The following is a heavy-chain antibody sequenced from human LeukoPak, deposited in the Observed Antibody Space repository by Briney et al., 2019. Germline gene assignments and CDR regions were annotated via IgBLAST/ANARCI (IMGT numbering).Heavy chain of an antibody. J-gene: IGHJ4*02. CDR3: ARGTSYSGATFLY. V-gene: IGHV4-59*13. CDR2: IYHSEST. D-gene: IGHD1-26*01. CDR1: GGSIGSFY. Sequence: SETLSLTCTVSGGSIGSFYWNWIRQPPGKGLEWIGYIYHSESTNYNPSLKGRVTISADTSKNQFSLKLISVTAADTAVYYCARGTSYSGATFLYWGQGTLVTVSS.